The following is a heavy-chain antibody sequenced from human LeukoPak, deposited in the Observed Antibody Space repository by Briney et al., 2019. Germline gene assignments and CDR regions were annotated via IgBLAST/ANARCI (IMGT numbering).Heavy chain of an antibody. CDR2: ISYSGSTK. V-gene: IGHV3-48*03. Sequence: GGSLRLSCAASGFTFSSYEMHWVRQAPGKGLEWVAYISYSGSTKYYADSVKGRFTISRDNAKNSLYLQMNSLRAEDTAVYYCARGGTHIVVVPAATPVVSGYDGAFDIWGQGTMVTVSS. J-gene: IGHJ3*02. CDR3: ARGGTHIVVVPAATPVVSGYDGAFDI. D-gene: IGHD2-2*01. CDR1: GFTFSSYE.